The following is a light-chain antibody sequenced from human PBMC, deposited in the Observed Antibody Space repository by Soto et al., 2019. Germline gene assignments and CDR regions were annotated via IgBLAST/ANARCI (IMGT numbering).Light chain of an antibody. CDR2: EGS. CDR1: SSDVGNYNL. Sequence: QSALTQPASVSGSPGQSITISCTGTSSDVGNYNLVSWYQQHPGKAPKLMIYEGSKRPSGVSNRFSGSKSGNTASLTISGLQAEDEAYYYCCSYARSSTYVFGTGTKVPVL. J-gene: IGLJ1*01. CDR3: CSYARSSTYV. V-gene: IGLV2-23*01.